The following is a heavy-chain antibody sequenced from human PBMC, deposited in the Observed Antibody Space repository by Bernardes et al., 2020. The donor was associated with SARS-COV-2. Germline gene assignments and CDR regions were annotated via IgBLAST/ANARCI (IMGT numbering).Heavy chain of an antibody. Sequence: SETLSLSCTVSGGSISGYSWSWIRQPAGKGLEWIGRIYTNENTNYNPSLKSRVTMSVDTSKNQFSLNLSSVTAADTAVYYCARGGGISYSFDSWGQGTLVTVSS. J-gene: IGHJ4*02. CDR1: GGSISGYS. CDR2: IYTNENT. V-gene: IGHV4-4*07. CDR3: ARGGGISYSFDS.